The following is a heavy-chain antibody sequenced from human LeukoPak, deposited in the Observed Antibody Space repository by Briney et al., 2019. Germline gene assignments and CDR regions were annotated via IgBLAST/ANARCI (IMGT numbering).Heavy chain of an antibody. CDR1: GYTFTGYY. CDR2: INPNSGGT. CDR3: ARVRHRDYYFDY. Sequence: ASVKVSCKASGYTFTGYYMHWVRQAPGQGLEWMGWINPNSGGTNYAQKFQGRVTMTRDTSISTAYMELSRLRSDDTAVYYCARVRHRDYYFDYWGQGTLVTVSS. D-gene: IGHD3/OR15-3a*01. J-gene: IGHJ4*02. V-gene: IGHV1-2*02.